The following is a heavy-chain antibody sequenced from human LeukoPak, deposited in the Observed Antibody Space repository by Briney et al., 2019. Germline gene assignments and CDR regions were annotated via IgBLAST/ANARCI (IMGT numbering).Heavy chain of an antibody. V-gene: IGHV1-2*02. CDR3: AREAYDILTGYYGAPNYFDY. CDR1: GYTFTGYY. J-gene: IGHJ4*02. D-gene: IGHD3-9*01. CDR2: INPNSGGT. Sequence: ASVKVSCKASGYTFTGYYMHWVRQAPGQGLEWMGWINPNSGGTNYAQKFQGRVTMTRDTSISTAYMELSRLRSDDTAVYYCAREAYDILTGYYGAPNYFDYWGQETLVTVSS.